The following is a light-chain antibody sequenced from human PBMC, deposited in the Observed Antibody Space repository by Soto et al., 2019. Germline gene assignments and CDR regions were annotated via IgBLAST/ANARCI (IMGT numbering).Light chain of an antibody. V-gene: IGKV1-5*01. CDR1: SSKW. CDR2: DVS. CDR3: QHTTDFT. J-gene: IGKJ2*01. Sequence: DIQMTQSPSTLAASVGDTVTMTCRSSSKWLAWYQKKPGKAPKLLIYDVSNLERGVPPRFSGSTSGAESTLTITGLQPDDLGTYYCQHTTDFTFGQGTKVGSN.